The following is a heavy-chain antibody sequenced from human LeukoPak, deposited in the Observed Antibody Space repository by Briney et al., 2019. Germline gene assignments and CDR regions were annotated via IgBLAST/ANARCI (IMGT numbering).Heavy chain of an antibody. CDR1: GFTVSSNY. V-gene: IGHV3-53*01. Sequence: PGGSLRLSCAASGFTVSSNYMSWVRQAPGKGLEWVSVIYSGGSTYYADSVKGRFTISRDNSKNTLYLQMNSLRDEDTAVYYCARAVEYYYGSGSYFFDYWGQGTLVTVSS. CDR3: ARAVEYYYGSGSYFFDY. D-gene: IGHD3-10*01. J-gene: IGHJ4*02. CDR2: IYSGGST.